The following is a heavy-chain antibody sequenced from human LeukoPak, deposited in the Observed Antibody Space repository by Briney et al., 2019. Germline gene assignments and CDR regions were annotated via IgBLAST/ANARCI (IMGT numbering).Heavy chain of an antibody. CDR1: GFTFSDYY. CDR2: ISSSSSYT. CDR3: TTDHDTSSWTFIY. J-gene: IGHJ4*02. V-gene: IGHV3-11*05. D-gene: IGHD6-13*01. Sequence: PGGSLRLSCAASGFTFSDYYMSWIRQAPGKGLEWVSYISSSSSYTNYADSVKGRFTISRDNAKNSLYLQMNSLRAEDTAVYYCTTDHDTSSWTFIYWGQGTLVTVSS.